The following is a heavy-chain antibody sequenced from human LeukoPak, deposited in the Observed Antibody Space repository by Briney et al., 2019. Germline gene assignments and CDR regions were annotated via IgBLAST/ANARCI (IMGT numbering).Heavy chain of an antibody. V-gene: IGHV3-21*01. D-gene: IGHD2-15*01. CDR2: ISTSSTYK. J-gene: IGHJ4*02. CDR1: GFSIGTYG. CDR3: ARAVVIAATGRGPDY. Sequence: PGGSLRLSCAASGFSIGTYGMTWVRQAPGKGLEWVSSISTSSTYKFYADSVKGRFTISRDNAKNSLFLQMNSLRAEDTALYYCARAVVIAATGRGPDYWGQGTLVTVAS.